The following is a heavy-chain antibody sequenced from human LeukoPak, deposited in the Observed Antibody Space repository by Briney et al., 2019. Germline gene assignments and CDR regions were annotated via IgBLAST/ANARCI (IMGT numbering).Heavy chain of an antibody. J-gene: IGHJ4*02. Sequence: SETLSLTCAVYGGSFSGYYWSWIRQPPGKGLEWIGEINHSGSTNYNPSLKSRVTISVDTSKNQFSLKLSSVTAADTAVYYCARLPFSPQGTYYFDYWGQGTLVTVSS. V-gene: IGHV4-34*01. CDR2: INHSGST. CDR3: ARLPFSPQGTYYFDY. D-gene: IGHD2/OR15-2a*01. CDR1: GGSFSGYY.